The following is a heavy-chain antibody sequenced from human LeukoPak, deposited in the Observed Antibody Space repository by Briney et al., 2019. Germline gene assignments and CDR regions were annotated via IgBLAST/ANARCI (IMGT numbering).Heavy chain of an antibody. J-gene: IGHJ2*01. D-gene: IGHD5-12*01. CDR3: AKDLVATIFWYFDL. V-gene: IGHV3-23*01. CDR2: ISGSGGST. Sequence: GSLRLSCAASGFTFSSYAMSWVRQAPGKGLEWVSAISGSGGSTYYADSVKGRFTISRDNSKNTLYLQMNNLRAEDTAVYYCAKDLVATIFWYFDLWGRGTLVTVSS. CDR1: GFTFSSYA.